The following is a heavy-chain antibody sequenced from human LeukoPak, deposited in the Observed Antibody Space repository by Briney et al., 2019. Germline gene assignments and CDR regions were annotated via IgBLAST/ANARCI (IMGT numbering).Heavy chain of an antibody. CDR2: IYYSGST. CDR1: GGSFSGYY. Sequence: TSETLSLTCAVYGGSFSGYYWSWIRQPPGKGLEWIGYIYYSGSTNYNPSLKSRVTISVDTSKNQFSLKLSSVTAADTAVYYCARASSAKFDYWGQGTLVTVSS. D-gene: IGHD6-6*01. CDR3: ARASSAKFDY. V-gene: IGHV4-59*01. J-gene: IGHJ4*02.